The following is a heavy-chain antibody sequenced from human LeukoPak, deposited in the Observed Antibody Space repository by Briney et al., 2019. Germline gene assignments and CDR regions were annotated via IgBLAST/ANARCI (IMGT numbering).Heavy chain of an antibody. CDR1: GFTFSSYS. CDR3: ARARFYDSSGYGVYYYYMDV. CDR2: ISSSSSYI. D-gene: IGHD3-22*01. J-gene: IGHJ6*03. Sequence: PGGSLRLSCAASGFTFSSYSMNWVRQAPGKGLEWVSSISSSSSYIYYADSVKGRFTISRDNAKNSLYLQMNSLRAEDTAVYYCARARFYDSSGYGVYYYYMDVWGKGTTVTVSS. V-gene: IGHV3-21*01.